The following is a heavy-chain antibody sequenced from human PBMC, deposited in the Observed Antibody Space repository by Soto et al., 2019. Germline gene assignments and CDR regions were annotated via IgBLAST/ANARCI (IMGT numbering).Heavy chain of an antibody. CDR3: ARESRYCSGGSCYFLPGIDY. V-gene: IGHV1-69*13. D-gene: IGHD2-15*01. J-gene: IGHJ4*02. CDR1: GGTFSSYA. CDR2: VIPIFGTA. Sequence: SVKVSCKASGGTFSSYAISWVRQAPGQGLEWMGGVIPIFGTASYAQKFQGRVTITADESTSTAYMELSSLRSEDTAVYYCARESRYCSGGSCYFLPGIDYWGQGTLVTVSS.